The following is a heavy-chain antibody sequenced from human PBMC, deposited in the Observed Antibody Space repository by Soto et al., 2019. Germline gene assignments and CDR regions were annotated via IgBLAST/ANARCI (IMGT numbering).Heavy chain of an antibody. J-gene: IGHJ4*02. CDR3: ARGHRDGYRSRSLDS. Sequence: PSETLSLTCTVSGGSINVYYWSWIRQPPGKGLEWVGYIYNSGSTNYNPSLKSRVTISVDTSKNQFSLKLNSVISADTAVYYCARGHRDGYRSRSLDSWGQGTLVTVSS. V-gene: IGHV4-59*01. D-gene: IGHD5-12*01. CDR1: GGSINVYY. CDR2: IYNSGST.